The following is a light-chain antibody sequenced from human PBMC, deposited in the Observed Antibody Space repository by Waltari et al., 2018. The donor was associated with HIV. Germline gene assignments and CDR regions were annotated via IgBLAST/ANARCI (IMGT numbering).Light chain of an antibody. CDR1: SSNIGNNY. CDR2: DKN. CDR3: GTWDSSLSAGV. J-gene: IGLJ2*01. Sequence: QSVLTQPPSVSAAPGQKVTISCSGSSSNIGNNYVSWYQHLPGPAPQVLIYDKNNRPSAIPDRLSGSKSGTSATLGITALQTGDEADYYCGTWDSSLSAGVFGGGTKLTVL. V-gene: IGLV1-51*01.